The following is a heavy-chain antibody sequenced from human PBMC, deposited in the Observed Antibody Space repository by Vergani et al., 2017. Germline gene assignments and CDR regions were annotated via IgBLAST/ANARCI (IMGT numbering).Heavy chain of an antibody. CDR1: GYIFTGYY. CDR3: ARGYHFDNSGYRNVLDI. D-gene: IGHD3-22*01. J-gene: IGHJ3*02. Sequence: QVQHVQSGAEVQKPGASMKVSCKTSGYIFTGYYMHWVRLAPGQGLEWMGGINPKSGDTKYAQKFQGRVTMTRDTSINTAYMELSRLRGDDTAVYYCARGYHFDNSGYRNVLDIWGQGTMVTVSA. CDR2: INPKSGDT. V-gene: IGHV1-2*02.